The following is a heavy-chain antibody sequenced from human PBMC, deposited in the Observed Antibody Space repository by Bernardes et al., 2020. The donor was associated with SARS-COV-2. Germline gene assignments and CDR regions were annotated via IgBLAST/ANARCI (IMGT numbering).Heavy chain of an antibody. J-gene: IGHJ4*02. V-gene: IGHV3-30*18. CDR1: GFTFSRYG. CDR2: ISSEGSNK. CDR3: AKAHSSGWYYFDS. Sequence: GGSLRLSCAASGFTFSRYGMHWVRQAPGKGLEWVAVISSEGSNKHYADSVKGRFTISRDNSKNTLYLQMSSLRAEDTALYYCAKAHSSGWYYFDSWGQGTLVTVSS. D-gene: IGHD6-19*01.